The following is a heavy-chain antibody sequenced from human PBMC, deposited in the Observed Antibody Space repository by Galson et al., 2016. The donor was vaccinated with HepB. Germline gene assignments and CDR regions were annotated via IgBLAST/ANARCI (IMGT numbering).Heavy chain of an antibody. J-gene: IGHJ4*02. Sequence: SLRLSCAASEFAFNNAWMNWVGQAPGKGLEWVGRIKSKADGGTTDYAAPVKGRFIISRDDSKNTMYVEMNGLNTEDTAVYYCTAAQYCTGGSCYFDYWGPGTLVTVAS. V-gene: IGHV3-15*01. CDR3: TAAQYCTGGSCYFDY. CDR1: EFAFNNAW. CDR2: IKSKADGGTT. D-gene: IGHD2-8*02.